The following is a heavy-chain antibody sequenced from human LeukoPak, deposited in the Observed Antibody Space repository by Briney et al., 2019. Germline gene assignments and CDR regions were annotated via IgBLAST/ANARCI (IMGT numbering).Heavy chain of an antibody. CDR3: ARTQVRYCSGGSCYDWFDP. D-gene: IGHD2-15*01. Sequence: PSETLSLTCAVSGGSISSSNWWSWVRQPPGKGLEWIGEIYHSGSTNYNPSLKSRVTISVDKSKNQFSLKLSSVTAADTAVYYCARTQVRYCSGGSCYDWFDPWGQGTLVTVSS. CDR1: GGSISSSNW. CDR2: IYHSGST. V-gene: IGHV4-4*02. J-gene: IGHJ5*02.